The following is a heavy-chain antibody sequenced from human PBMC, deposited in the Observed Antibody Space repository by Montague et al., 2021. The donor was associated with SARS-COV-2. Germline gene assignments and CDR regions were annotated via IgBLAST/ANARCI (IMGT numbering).Heavy chain of an antibody. V-gene: IGHV4-39*01. Sequence: SETLSLTCTVSGDSVSSSDHYWGWIRQPPGKGLEWLGIVYYSGYTYYNPCVKGRVTISMDASKNQLSLKLNSLTATDTAIYHCARRSLREAYFDFWGQGTLLTVSS. J-gene: IGHJ4*02. CDR2: VYYSGYT. CDR1: GDSVSSSDHY. CDR3: ARRSLREAYFDF. D-gene: IGHD5-12*01.